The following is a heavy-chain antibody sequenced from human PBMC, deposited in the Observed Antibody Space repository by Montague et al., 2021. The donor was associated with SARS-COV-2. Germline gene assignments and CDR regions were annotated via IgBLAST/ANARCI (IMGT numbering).Heavy chain of an antibody. CDR2: INWSGDST. V-gene: IGHV3-20*04. CDR1: GFIFDNYG. D-gene: IGHD6-6*01. CDR3: ARDRYSISPYFDY. J-gene: IGHJ4*02. Sequence: SLRLSCPASGFIFDNYGMSWVRRVPGKGLEWVSNINWSGDSTGYADSVKGRFTISRDNAKNSLSLQMNSLRAEDTALYYCARDRYSISPYFDYWGQGILVTVSS.